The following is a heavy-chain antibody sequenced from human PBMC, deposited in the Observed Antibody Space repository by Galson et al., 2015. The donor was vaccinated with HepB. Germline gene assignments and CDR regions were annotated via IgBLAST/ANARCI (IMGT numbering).Heavy chain of an antibody. V-gene: IGHV3-23*01. CDR2: ISGSGGTT. CDR1: GLTFSNFV. J-gene: IGHJ4*02. D-gene: IGHD3-10*01. CDR3: ARGPRSGTSYYFDY. Sequence: SLRLSCAASGLTFSNFVMNWVRQAPGKGLEWVSLISGSGGTTYADSVKGRFTISRDDSKNTLYLQMNGLRAEDTAVYFCARGPRSGTSYYFDYWGRGILVTVSS.